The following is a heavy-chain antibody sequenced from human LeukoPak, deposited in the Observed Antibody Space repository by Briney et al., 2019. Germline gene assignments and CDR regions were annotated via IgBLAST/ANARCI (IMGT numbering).Heavy chain of an antibody. D-gene: IGHD6-13*01. CDR1: GFTFSSYS. CDR3: ARDGAAAEQVFDY. J-gene: IGHJ4*02. V-gene: IGHV3-21*01. CDR2: ISSSSSCI. Sequence: GSLRLSCAASGFTFSSYSMNWVRQAPGKGLEWVSSISSSSSCIYYADSVKGRFTISRDNAKNSLYLQMNSLRAEDTAVYYCARDGAAAEQVFDYWGQGTLVTVSS.